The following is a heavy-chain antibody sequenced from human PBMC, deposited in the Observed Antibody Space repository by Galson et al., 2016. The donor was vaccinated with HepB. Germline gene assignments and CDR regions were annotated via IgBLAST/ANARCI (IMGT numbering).Heavy chain of an antibody. J-gene: IGHJ3*02. CDR2: INHSGST. D-gene: IGHD5-12*01. V-gene: IGHV4-59*01. CDR1: GGSISTYY. Sequence: SETLSLTCTVSGGSISTYYWSWIRQPPGKGLEWIGYINHSGSTNYNPSLKSRVTISVDMSKTQFSLKLSSVTAADTAVYYCARLEDGFDKRYAFEIWGQGTMVTVSS. CDR3: ARLEDGFDKRYAFEI.